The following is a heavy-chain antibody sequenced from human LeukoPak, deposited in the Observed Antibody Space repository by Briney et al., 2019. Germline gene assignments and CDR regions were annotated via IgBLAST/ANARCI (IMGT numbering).Heavy chain of an antibody. CDR1: GFTFSSYW. CDR2: IKQDGSEK. CDR3: ARDWLLPEYDYVWGSYPSY. D-gene: IGHD3-16*01. Sequence: GGSLRLSCAASGFTFSSYWMSWVRQAPGKGLEWVANIKQDGSEKYYVDSVKGRFTISRDNAKNSLYLQMNSLRAEDTAVYYCARDWLLPEYDYVWGSYPSYWGQGTLVTVSS. V-gene: IGHV3-7*01. J-gene: IGHJ4*02.